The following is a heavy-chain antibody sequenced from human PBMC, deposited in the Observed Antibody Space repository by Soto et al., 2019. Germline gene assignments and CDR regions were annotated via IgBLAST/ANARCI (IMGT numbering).Heavy chain of an antibody. CDR1: GGSFSGYY. J-gene: IGHJ4*02. CDR2: INHSGST. V-gene: IGHV4-34*01. Sequence: SETLSLTCAVYGGSFSGYYWSWIRQPPGKGLEWIGEINHSGSTNYNPSLKSRVTISVDTSKNQFSLKLSSVTAADTAVYYCARGNDFWSAEAYYWGQGTLVTVS. CDR3: ARGNDFWSAEAYY. D-gene: IGHD3-3*01.